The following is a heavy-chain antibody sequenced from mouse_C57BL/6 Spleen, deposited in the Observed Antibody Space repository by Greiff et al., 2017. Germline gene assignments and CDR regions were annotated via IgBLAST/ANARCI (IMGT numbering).Heavy chain of an antibody. CDR1: GYAFSSYW. D-gene: IGHD2-12*01. J-gene: IGHJ3*01. CDR3: ARGSYDESWFAY. Sequence: VKLQQSGAELVKPGASVKISCKASGYAFSSYWMNWVKQRPGKGLEWIGQIYPGDGDTNYNGKFKGKATLTADKSSSTAYMQLSSLTSEDSAVYFCARGSYDESWFAYWGQGTLVTVSA. V-gene: IGHV1-80*01. CDR2: IYPGDGDT.